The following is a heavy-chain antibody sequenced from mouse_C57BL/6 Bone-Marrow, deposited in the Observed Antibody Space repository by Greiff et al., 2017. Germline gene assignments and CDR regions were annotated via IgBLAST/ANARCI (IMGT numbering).Heavy chain of an antibody. CDR3: ARGVYDYDGGGYFDV. Sequence: VKLQESGAELVKPGASVKLSCKASGYTFTSYWMHWVKQRPGQGLEWIGMIHPNSGSTNYNEKFKSKATLTVDKSSSTAYMQLSSLTSEDSAVYYCARGVYDYDGGGYFDVWGTGTTVTVSS. CDR1: GYTFTSYW. J-gene: IGHJ1*03. CDR2: IHPNSGST. D-gene: IGHD2-4*01. V-gene: IGHV1-64*01.